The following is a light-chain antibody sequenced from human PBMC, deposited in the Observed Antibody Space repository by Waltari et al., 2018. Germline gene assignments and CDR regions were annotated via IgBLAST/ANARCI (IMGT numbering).Light chain of an antibody. Sequence: DIQLTQSQSFLSASVGDRVTITCRASQGINNYLAWYQQQPGKAPKLLIYFASTLQSGVPARFSGSGSGADFTLTISSLRPEDFATYFCQHVDTYPITFGQGTRLEI. CDR1: QGINNY. V-gene: IGKV1-9*01. CDR2: FAS. CDR3: QHVDTYPIT. J-gene: IGKJ5*01.